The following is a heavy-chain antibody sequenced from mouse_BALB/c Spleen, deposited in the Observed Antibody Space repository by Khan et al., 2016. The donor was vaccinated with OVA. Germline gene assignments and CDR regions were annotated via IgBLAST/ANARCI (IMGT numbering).Heavy chain of an antibody. CDR2: INPSNGYT. CDR1: GYTFTSYT. CDR3: VRDGAYHRNDGWFAY. V-gene: IGHV1-4*01. Sequence: QVQLKQSGAELARPGASVKMSCKASGYTFTSYTIHWIKLRPGQGLEWIGYINPSNGYTNYNQTFKDKATLTADKSSTTAYMELSSLTSDDSALYNCVRDGAYHRNDGWFAYWGQGTLVTVSA. J-gene: IGHJ3*01. D-gene: IGHD2-14*01.